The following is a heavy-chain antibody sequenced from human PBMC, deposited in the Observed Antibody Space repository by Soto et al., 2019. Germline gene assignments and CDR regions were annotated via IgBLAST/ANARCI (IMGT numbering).Heavy chain of an antibody. V-gene: IGHV3-30*18. CDR2: ISYDGSNK. CDR3: AKGDYGDYVFDY. CDR1: GFTFSSYG. D-gene: IGHD4-17*01. J-gene: IGHJ4*02. Sequence: QVQLVESGGGVVQPGRSLRLSCAASGFTFSSYGMHWVRQAPGKGLEWVAVISYDGSNKYYADSVKGRFTISRDNSKNALYLQMNCLRAEDTAVYYCAKGDYGDYVFDYWGQGTLVTVSS.